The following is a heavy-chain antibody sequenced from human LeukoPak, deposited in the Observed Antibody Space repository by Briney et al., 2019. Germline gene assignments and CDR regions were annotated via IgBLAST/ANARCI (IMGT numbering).Heavy chain of an antibody. Sequence: SETLSLTCTVSGGSISSGGYYWSWIRQHPGMGLESIVYIYYSGSTYYDPSLKSRVTISVDTSKDQFSLKLSSVTAADTAVYYCARGDAILTGYYGVVWFDPWGQGTLVTVSS. CDR1: GGSISSGGYY. V-gene: IGHV4-31*02. J-gene: IGHJ5*02. D-gene: IGHD3-9*01. CDR2: IYYSGST. CDR3: ARGDAILTGYYGVVWFDP.